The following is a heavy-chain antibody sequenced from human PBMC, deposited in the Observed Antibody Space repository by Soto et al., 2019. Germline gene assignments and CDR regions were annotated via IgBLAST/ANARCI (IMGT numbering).Heavy chain of an antibody. CDR3: ARHLSHLKSGWLDP. Sequence: QEQLVESGGGVVQPGRSLRLSCRVSGFTFINYAMHWVRQAPGKGLEWVALISGDGSNESYADSVKGRFPISRDNSRNTLYLQMNSLRADDTAVYYCARHLSHLKSGWLDPWGQGTLVTVSS. D-gene: IGHD3-3*02. J-gene: IGHJ5*02. CDR1: GFTFINYA. CDR2: ISGDGSNE. V-gene: IGHV3-30-3*01.